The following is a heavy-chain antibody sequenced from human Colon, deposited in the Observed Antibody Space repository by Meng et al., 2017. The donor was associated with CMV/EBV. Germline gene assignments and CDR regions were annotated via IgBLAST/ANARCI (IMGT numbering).Heavy chain of an antibody. Sequence: TLSLPCVVSGGSLIGTNWWNWVRQPPERGLEWIGEIFHSGATNYNPSLKTRVTISIDKSKNQFSLKLTSVTAADTAVYFCGDPPAGYWGQGVLVTSPQ. CDR3: GDPPAGY. CDR1: GGSLIGTNW. CDR2: IFHSGAT. V-gene: IGHV4-4*01. J-gene: IGHJ4*02.